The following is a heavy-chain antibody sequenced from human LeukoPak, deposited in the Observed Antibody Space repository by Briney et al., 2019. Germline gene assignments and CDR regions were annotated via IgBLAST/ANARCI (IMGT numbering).Heavy chain of an antibody. J-gene: IGHJ4*02. CDR2: LPPDELGI. V-gene: IGHV3-74*01. CDR3: VGTIASRGSEY. Sequence: GESLKISCKGSGYSFTSYWISWVRQAPGMGLVWVSRLPPDELGIIYADSVKGRFTVSRDNAKNTVYLQMNNLRVDDTAMYYCVGTIASRGSEYWGQGALVTVSS. D-gene: IGHD6-6*01. CDR1: GYSFTSYW.